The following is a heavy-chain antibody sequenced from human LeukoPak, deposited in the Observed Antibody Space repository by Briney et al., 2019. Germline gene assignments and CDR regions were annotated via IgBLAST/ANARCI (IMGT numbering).Heavy chain of an antibody. CDR1: GGSISSYY. CDR3: ARVGDSSGWPPRHYAFDI. J-gene: IGHJ3*02. V-gene: IGHV4-59*01. D-gene: IGHD3-22*01. Sequence: SETLSLTCTVSGGSISSYYWSWIRQPPGKGLEWIGYIYYSGSTNYNPSLKSRVTISVDTSKNQFSLKLSSVTAADTAVYYCARVGDSSGWPPRHYAFDIWGQGTMVTVSS. CDR2: IYYSGST.